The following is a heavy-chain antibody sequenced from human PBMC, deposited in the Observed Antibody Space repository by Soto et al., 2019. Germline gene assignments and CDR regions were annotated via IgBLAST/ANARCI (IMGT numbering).Heavy chain of an antibody. Sequence: GESLKISCKGSGYSFTSYWIGWVRQMPGKGLEWMGIIYPGDSDTRYSPSFQGQVTISADKSISTAYLQWSSLKASDTAMYYCARRITIFGVVSPQGGMDVWGQGTTVTV. J-gene: IGHJ6*02. D-gene: IGHD3-3*01. CDR3: ARRITIFGVVSPQGGMDV. V-gene: IGHV5-51*01. CDR1: GYSFTSYW. CDR2: IYPGDSDT.